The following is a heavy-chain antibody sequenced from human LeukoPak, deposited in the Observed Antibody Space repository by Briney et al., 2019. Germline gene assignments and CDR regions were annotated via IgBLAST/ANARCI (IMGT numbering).Heavy chain of an antibody. CDR3: AKAIAARSVEYFQH. V-gene: IGHV3-23*01. Sequence: SGGSLRLSCVASGFTFSSYWMTWVRQAPGKGLEWVSAISGSGGSTYYADSVKGRFTISRDNSKNTLYLQMNSLRAEDTAVYYCAKAIAARSVEYFQHWGQGTLVTVSS. CDR2: ISGSGGST. CDR1: GFTFSSYW. D-gene: IGHD6-6*01. J-gene: IGHJ1*01.